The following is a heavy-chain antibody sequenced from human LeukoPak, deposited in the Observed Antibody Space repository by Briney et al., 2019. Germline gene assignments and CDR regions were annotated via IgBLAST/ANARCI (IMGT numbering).Heavy chain of an antibody. CDR2: IYPGDSDT. V-gene: IGHV5-51*01. CDR1: GYSFTSYW. Sequence: GESLKISCKGSGYSFTSYWIGWVRQMPGKGLEWMGIIYPGDSDTRYSPSFQGQVTISADKSISTAYLQWSSLKASDTAMYYCAREDTGYCSGGSCYFADYWGQGTLATVSS. CDR3: AREDTGYCSGGSCYFADY. J-gene: IGHJ4*02. D-gene: IGHD2-15*01.